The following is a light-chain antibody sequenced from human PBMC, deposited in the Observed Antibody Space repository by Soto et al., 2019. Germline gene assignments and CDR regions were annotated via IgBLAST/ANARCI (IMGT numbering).Light chain of an antibody. CDR3: QQYGDSPPRYT. J-gene: IGKJ2*01. V-gene: IGKV3-20*01. CDR1: QSGRNNF. Sequence: EIVLTQSPGTLSLSPGERATLSCSASQSGRNNFLSWYQQRPGQAPRLLIYLASTRAAGIPDRFSGSGSGTDFTLTISRLEPEDFAVYYCQQYGDSPPRYTFGQGTKLEI. CDR2: LAS.